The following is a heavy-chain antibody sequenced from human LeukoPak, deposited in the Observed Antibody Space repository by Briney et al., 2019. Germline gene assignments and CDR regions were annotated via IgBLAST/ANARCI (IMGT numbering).Heavy chain of an antibody. CDR2: IFTSGST. J-gene: IGHJ5*02. Sequence: SETLSLTCTVSGGSISSYCWSWVRQPPGKGLEWIGYIFTSGSTAYNPSLKSRVTMSVDTSKNQLSMELRFLTAADPAVYYCATSHDVKTAPYDLWGQGTLVTVSS. CDR1: GGSISSYC. V-gene: IGHV4-4*09. CDR3: ATSHDVKTAPYDL. D-gene: IGHD2-21*01.